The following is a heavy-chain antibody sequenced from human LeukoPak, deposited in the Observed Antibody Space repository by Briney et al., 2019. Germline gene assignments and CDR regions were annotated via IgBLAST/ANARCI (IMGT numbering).Heavy chain of an antibody. D-gene: IGHD6-19*01. CDR2: ISDSSPTT. J-gene: IGHJ4*02. CDR1: GFTFSFSA. Sequence: GGSLRLSCAASGFTFSFSAISWVRQAPGKGLEWVSPISDSSPTTYYADSVKGRFTISRDNSKSTLYLQMNSLRADDTAVYFCATPLFTSGWHYFDYWGQGTLVTVSS. V-gene: IGHV3-23*01. CDR3: ATPLFTSGWHYFDY.